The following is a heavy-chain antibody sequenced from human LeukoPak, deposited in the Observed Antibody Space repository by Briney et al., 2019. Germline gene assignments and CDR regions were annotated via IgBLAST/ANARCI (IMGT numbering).Heavy chain of an antibody. D-gene: IGHD6-6*01. J-gene: IGHJ4*02. CDR3: ARVEQLVPRY. V-gene: IGHV3-53*01. Sequence: GGSLRLSCAASGFTVSSNYMSWVRQAPGKGLEWVSVIYSGGSTYYADSVKGRFTISRDNSKNTLYLQMNSLRAEDAAVYYCARVEQLVPRYWGQGTLVTVSS. CDR1: GFTVSSNY. CDR2: IYSGGST.